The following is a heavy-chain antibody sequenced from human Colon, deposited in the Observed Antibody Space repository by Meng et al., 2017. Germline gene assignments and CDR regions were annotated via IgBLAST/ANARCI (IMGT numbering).Heavy chain of an antibody. CDR2: IYYSGST. V-gene: IGHV4-30-4*01. CDR3: ARALGYCTNGVCYTTPVYFDY. Sequence: QVQLQESGPGLVKPSETLSLTCTVSGASVDRGSYHWSWVRQPPGKGLECIGYIYYSGSTYYNPSLKSRVTISVDTSKNQFSLKLSSVTAADTAVYYCARALGYCTNGVCYTTPVYFDYWGQGTLVTVSS. CDR1: GASVDRGSYH. D-gene: IGHD2-8*01. J-gene: IGHJ4*02.